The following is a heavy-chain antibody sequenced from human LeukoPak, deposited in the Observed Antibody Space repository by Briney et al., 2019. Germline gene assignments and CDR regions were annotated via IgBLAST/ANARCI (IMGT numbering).Heavy chain of an antibody. J-gene: IGHJ6*02. CDR2: IYYSGST. D-gene: IGHD2-2*02. CDR3: ARVVPAAIPVYYYYYGMDV. CDR1: GGSISSYY. V-gene: IGHV4-59*01. Sequence: SETLSLTCTVSGGSISSYYWSWIRQPPGKGLEWIGYIYYSGSTNYNPSLKSRVTISVDTSKNQFSLKLSSATAADTAVYYCARVVPAAIPVYYYYYGMDVWGQGTTVTVSS.